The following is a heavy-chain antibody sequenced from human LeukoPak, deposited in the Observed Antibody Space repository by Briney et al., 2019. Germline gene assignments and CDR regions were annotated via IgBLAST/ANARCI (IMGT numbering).Heavy chain of an antibody. CDR1: GGSIISGSYY. V-gene: IGHV4-61*02. J-gene: IGHJ4*02. CDR3: ASVLSGSYYGVDY. Sequence: SQTLSLTCTVSGGSIISGSYYWSWIRQPAGKGLEWIGRIYTSGSTNYNPSLKSRVTISVDTSKNQFSLKLSSVTAADTAVYYCASVLSGSYYGVDYWGQGSLVTVSS. D-gene: IGHD1-26*01. CDR2: IYTSGST.